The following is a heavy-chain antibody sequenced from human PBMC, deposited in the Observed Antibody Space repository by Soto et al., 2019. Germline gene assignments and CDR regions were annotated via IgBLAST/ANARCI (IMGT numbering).Heavy chain of an antibody. Sequence: GGSLRLSCAASGFTFSSYSMNWVRQAPGKGLEWVSSISSSSSYIYYADSVKGRFTISRDNAKNSLYLQMNSLRAEDTAVYYCAKGRLFYWFDSWGQGTLVTVSS. V-gene: IGHV3-21*04. D-gene: IGHD3-9*01. CDR1: GFTFSSYS. J-gene: IGHJ5*01. CDR3: AKGRLFYWFDS. CDR2: ISSSSSYI.